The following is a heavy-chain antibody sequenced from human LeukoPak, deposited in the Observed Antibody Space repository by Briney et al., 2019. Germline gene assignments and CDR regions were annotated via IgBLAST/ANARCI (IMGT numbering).Heavy chain of an antibody. CDR1: GGSISSYY. V-gene: IGHV4-59*12. J-gene: IGHJ4*02. D-gene: IGHD6-6*01. CDR2: IYYSGST. CDR3: ARDLKHSSSSDY. Sequence: PSETLSLTCTVSGGSISSYYWSWIRQPPGKGLEWIGYIYYSGSTNYNPSLKSRVTISVDTSKNQFSLKLSSVTAADTAVYYCARDLKHSSSSDYWGQGTLVTVSS.